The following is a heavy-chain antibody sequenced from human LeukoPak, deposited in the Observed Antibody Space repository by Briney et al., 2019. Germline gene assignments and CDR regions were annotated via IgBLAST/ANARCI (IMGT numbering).Heavy chain of an antibody. CDR3: ARSGGAIFGVVTNFDP. D-gene: IGHD3-3*01. J-gene: IGHJ5*02. Sequence: SGALSLTRTVRGGSISSYYWSWIWQPLGKGLEWSGQIYYRGSINYNPSLKSRVTISVDTSKNQFSLKLSSVTAADTAVYYCARSGGAIFGVVTNFDPWGQGTLVTVSS. V-gene: IGHV4-59*01. CDR1: GGSISSYY. CDR2: IYYRGSI.